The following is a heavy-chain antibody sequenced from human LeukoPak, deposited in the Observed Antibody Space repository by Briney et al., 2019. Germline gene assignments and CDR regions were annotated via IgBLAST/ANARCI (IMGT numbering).Heavy chain of an antibody. CDR2: IKDDGTEK. CDR3: ARRLSGSYYAYFDC. V-gene: IGHV3-7*01. CDR1: GFTFSSYW. D-gene: IGHD1-26*01. Sequence: GGSLRLSCAASGFTFSSYWMSWVRQAPGKGLEWVANIKDDGTEKYYVDSMKGRFTISRDNAKNSLYLQMNSLRAEDTAVYYCARRLSGSYYAYFDCWGQGTLVTVSS. J-gene: IGHJ4*02.